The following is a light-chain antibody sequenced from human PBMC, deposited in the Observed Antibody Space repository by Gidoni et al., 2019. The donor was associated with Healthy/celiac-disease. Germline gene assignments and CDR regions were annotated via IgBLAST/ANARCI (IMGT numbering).Light chain of an antibody. Sequence: VIWRPQPPSLLSASTGDRVTISCRISQGISSYLAWYQQKPGKAPELLIYAASTLQSGVPSRFSGSGSGTDFTLTISSLQSEDFATYYCQQYYSFPYTFGQGTKLEIK. J-gene: IGKJ2*01. CDR1: QGISSY. CDR3: QQYYSFPYT. V-gene: IGKV1D-8*01. CDR2: AAS.